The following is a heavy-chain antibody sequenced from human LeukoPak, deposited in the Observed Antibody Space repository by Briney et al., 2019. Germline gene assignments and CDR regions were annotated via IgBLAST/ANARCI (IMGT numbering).Heavy chain of an antibody. V-gene: IGHV1-69*13. CDR2: IIPIFGSA. J-gene: IGHJ6*03. CDR1: GGTFRSYA. Sequence: GASVKVSCKASGGTFRSYAISWVRQAPGQGLEWMGGIIPIFGSANYAQKFQGRVTITADESTSTAYMELSSLRSEDTAVYYCARDGTMVRGVIGSRYYYMDVWGKGTTVTISS. CDR3: ARDGTMVRGVIGSRYYYMDV. D-gene: IGHD3-10*01.